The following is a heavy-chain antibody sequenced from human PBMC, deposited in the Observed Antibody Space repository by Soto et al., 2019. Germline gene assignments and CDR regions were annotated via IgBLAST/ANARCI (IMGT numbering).Heavy chain of an antibody. D-gene: IGHD3-9*01. Sequence: GGSLRLSXAASGFTFSSYEMNWVRQAPGKGLEWVSYISSSGSTIYYADSVKGRFTISRDNARNSLYLQMNSLRAEDTAVYYCARHLYDILTGYYNGNYFDYWGQGTLVTVSS. CDR2: ISSSGSTI. J-gene: IGHJ4*02. CDR1: GFTFSSYE. V-gene: IGHV3-48*03. CDR3: ARHLYDILTGYYNGNYFDY.